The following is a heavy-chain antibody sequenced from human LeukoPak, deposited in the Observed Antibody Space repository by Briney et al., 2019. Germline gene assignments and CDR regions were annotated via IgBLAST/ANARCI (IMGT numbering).Heavy chain of an antibody. Sequence: QPGASLSLSCAASGFTLSSYWMHWVRQAPGKGLVWASRIESDGSSTSYADSVKGRFTISRDNAKNTLYLQMNSLRAEDTAVYYCARGYCSGGSCNRPFDYWGQGTLVTVSS. CDR2: IESDGSST. D-gene: IGHD2-15*01. CDR3: ARGYCSGGSCNRPFDY. J-gene: IGHJ4*02. V-gene: IGHV3-74*01. CDR1: GFTLSSYW.